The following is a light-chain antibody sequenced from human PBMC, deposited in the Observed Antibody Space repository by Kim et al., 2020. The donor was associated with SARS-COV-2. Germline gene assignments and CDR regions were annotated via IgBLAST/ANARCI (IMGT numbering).Light chain of an antibody. CDR1: QGISSY. CDR3: QQLNSYPRLT. V-gene: IGKV1-9*01. CDR2: AAS. Sequence: DIQLTQSPSFLSASVGDRVTITCRASQGISSYLAWYQQKPGKAPKLLIYAASTLQSVVPSRFSGSGSGTEFTLTISSLLPEDFATYYCQQLNSYPRLTFGGGTKLEI. J-gene: IGKJ4*01.